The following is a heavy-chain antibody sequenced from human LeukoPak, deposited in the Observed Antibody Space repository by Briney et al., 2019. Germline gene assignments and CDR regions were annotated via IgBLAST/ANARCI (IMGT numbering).Heavy chain of an antibody. Sequence: SETLSLTCTVSGGSISSSSYYWGWIRQPPGKGLEWIGSIYYSGSTYYNPSLKSRVTISVDTSKNQFSLKLSSVTAADTAVYYCARHEGSITMVRGVIIDCWGQGTLVTVSS. J-gene: IGHJ4*02. D-gene: IGHD3-10*01. V-gene: IGHV4-39*01. CDR2: IYYSGST. CDR1: GGSISSSSYY. CDR3: ARHEGSITMVRGVIIDC.